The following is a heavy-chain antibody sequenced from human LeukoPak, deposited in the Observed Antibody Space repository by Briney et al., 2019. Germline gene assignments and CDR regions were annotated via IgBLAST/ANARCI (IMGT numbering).Heavy chain of an antibody. Sequence: LQTLSLTCAVSGYSISSGYYWGCIRQPPGKGLEWIGSINHSGSTYYNPSLKSRVTISGDTSKNQFSPKLSSVTAADTDVYYCARCKAVANSYYIDYWGKGTMVTVSS. V-gene: IGHV4-38-2*01. D-gene: IGHD6-19*01. CDR3: ARCKAVANSYYIDY. CDR1: GYSISSGYY. J-gene: IGHJ4*01. CDR2: INHSGST.